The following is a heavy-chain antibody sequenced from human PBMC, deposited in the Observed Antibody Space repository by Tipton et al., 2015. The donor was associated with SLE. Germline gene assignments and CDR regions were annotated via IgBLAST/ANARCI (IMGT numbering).Heavy chain of an antibody. CDR2: IYTTGST. J-gene: IGHJ4*02. CDR1: GGSITNYY. V-gene: IGHV4-4*07. CDR3: ARDRDYYDSSGYSYYLDY. Sequence: TLSLTCTVSGGSITNYYWSWIRQPAGKGLEWIGRIYTTGSTNYNPSLKSRVTMSVDTSKNQFSLKLSYVTAADTAVYYCARDRDYYDSSGYSYYLDYWGQGTLVTVSS. D-gene: IGHD3-22*01.